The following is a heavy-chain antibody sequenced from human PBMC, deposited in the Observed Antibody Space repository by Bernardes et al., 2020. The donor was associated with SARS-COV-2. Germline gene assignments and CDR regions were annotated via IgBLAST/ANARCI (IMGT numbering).Heavy chain of an antibody. D-gene: IGHD3-10*01. Sequence: ASVKVSCKASGYTFTSYVIIWVRQAPGQGLEWMGWISAYNGNTHYAQKLQGRVTMTTDTSTSTAYMELRSLRSDDTAVYYCARSSGSGYSRGMVRGEAYYYYYGMDVWGQGTTVTVSS. CDR1: GYTFTSYV. CDR2: ISAYNGNT. J-gene: IGHJ6*02. V-gene: IGHV1-18*01. CDR3: ARSSGSGYSRGMVRGEAYYYYYGMDV.